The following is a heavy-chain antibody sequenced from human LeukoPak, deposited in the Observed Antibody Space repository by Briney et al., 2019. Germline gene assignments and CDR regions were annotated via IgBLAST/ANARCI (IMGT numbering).Heavy chain of an antibody. D-gene: IGHD6-19*01. J-gene: IGHJ6*01. CDR1: GFTLTNYD. Sequence: PGGSLRLSCAASGFTLTNYDMHWVRQPAGKGLEWVSTVGSAGDTYYTDSAKGRFTSSRENAKNSLFLQMTSLRAGDTAVYYCARENVLAVAGKNYYYGMDVWGPGTTVTVSS. V-gene: IGHV3-13*01. CDR2: VGSAGDT. CDR3: ARENVLAVAGKNYYYGMDV.